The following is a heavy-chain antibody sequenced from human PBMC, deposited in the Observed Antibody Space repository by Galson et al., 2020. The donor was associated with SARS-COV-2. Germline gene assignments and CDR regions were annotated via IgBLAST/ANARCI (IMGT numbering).Heavy chain of an antibody. CDR1: GFTFNNYA. J-gene: IGHJ6*02. Sequence: GGSLRLSCAASGFTFNNYAMHWVRQAPGKGLEWVALISYEGSIKYYADSVKGRFTISRDSSKNTLYLQMNSLSAGDTAVYYCAKRKEVFWLWELNQGLDVWGQGTTVTVS. CDR2: ISYEGSIK. V-gene: IGHV3-30*18. CDR3: AKRKEVFWLWELNQGLDV. D-gene: IGHD3-10*01.